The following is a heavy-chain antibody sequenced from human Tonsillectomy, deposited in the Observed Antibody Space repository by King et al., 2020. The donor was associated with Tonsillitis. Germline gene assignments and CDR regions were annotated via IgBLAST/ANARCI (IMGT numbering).Heavy chain of an antibody. D-gene: IGHD3-16*02. Sequence: VQLQQWGAGLLKPSETLSLTCSVYGGSVSGYYWSWISQPPGKELEFIGEINHSGSSNYHSSLNSRVTISVDSSKNQFSLKLNSVTAADTAVYYCARGGMITFGGVIVQDAFDIWGQGTMVTVSS. CDR2: INHSGSS. CDR1: GGSVSGYY. CDR3: ARGGMITFGGVIVQDAFDI. V-gene: IGHV4-34*01. J-gene: IGHJ3*02.